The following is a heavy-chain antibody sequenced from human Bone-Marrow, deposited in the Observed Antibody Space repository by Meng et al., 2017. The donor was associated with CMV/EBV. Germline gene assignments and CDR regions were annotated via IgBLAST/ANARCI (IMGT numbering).Heavy chain of an antibody. J-gene: IGHJ6*02. D-gene: IGHD2-2*01. CDR2: IIPILGIA. V-gene: IGHV1-69*10. CDR1: KYTFTTYY. Sequence: SVKVSCKASKYTFTTYYIHWVRQAPGQGLEWMGGIIPILGIANYAQKFQGRVTITADKSTSTAYMELSSLRSEDTAVYYCARQGPPRTVPPFGMDVWGQGTTVTVSS. CDR3: ARQGPPRTVPPFGMDV.